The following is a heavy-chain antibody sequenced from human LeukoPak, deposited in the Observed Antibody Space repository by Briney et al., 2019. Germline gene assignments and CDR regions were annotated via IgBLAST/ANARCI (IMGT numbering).Heavy chain of an antibody. V-gene: IGHV4-34*01. Sequence: SETLSLTCAVYGGSFSGYYWSWIRQPPGKGLGWIGEINHSGSTNYNPSLKSRVTISVDTSKNQFSLKLSSVTAADTAVYYCARGGIVPAQDAYYYYGMDVWGRGTTVTVSS. D-gene: IGHD2-2*01. J-gene: IGHJ6*02. CDR1: GGSFSGYY. CDR3: ARGGIVPAQDAYYYYGMDV. CDR2: INHSGST.